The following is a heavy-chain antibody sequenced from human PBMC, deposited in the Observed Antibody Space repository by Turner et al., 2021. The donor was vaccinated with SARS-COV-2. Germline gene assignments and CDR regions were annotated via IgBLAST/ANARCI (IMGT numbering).Heavy chain of an antibody. V-gene: IGHV4-59*08. CDR2: IYYSGST. D-gene: IGHD5-12*01. CDR1: GGSIRSYF. CDR3: ARHQWLRGAFDI. Sequence: QVQLQESGPGLVKPSETLSLTCTVSGGSIRSYFWSWIRQPPGQGLEWIGYIYYSGSTNYNPSLKSRVTISVDTSKNQFSLKLSSVTAADTAVYFCARHQWLRGAFDIWGQGTMVTVSS. J-gene: IGHJ3*02.